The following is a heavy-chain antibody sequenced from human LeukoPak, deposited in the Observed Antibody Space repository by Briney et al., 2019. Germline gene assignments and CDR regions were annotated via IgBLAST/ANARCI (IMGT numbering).Heavy chain of an antibody. V-gene: IGHV4-61*02. CDR1: GGSISSGSYY. D-gene: IGHD2-15*01. J-gene: IGHJ4*02. Sequence: SETLSLTCTVSGGSISSGSYYWNWIRQPAGKGLEWIGRIYTSGSTNYNPSLKSRVTISVDTSKNQFSLKLSSVTAADTAMYYCARSRDRSDGSCSPDYWGQGTLVTVSS. CDR2: IYTSGST. CDR3: ARSRDRSDGSCSPDY.